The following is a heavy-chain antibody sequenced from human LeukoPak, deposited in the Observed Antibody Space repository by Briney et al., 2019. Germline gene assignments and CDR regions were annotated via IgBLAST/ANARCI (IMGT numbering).Heavy chain of an antibody. CDR1: GGSVSSGSYC. J-gene: IGHJ3*02. Sequence: PSETLSLTCTVSGGSVSSGSYCWSWIRQPPGKGLEWIGYTYYSGSTNYNPSLKSRVTISVDTSKNQFSLKLSSVTAADTAVYYCARVITMVRYAFDIWGQGTMVTVSS. D-gene: IGHD3-10*01. CDR3: ARVITMVRYAFDI. V-gene: IGHV4-61*01. CDR2: TYYSGST.